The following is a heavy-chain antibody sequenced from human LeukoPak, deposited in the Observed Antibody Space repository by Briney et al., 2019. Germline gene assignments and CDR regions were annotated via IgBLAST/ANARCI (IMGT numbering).Heavy chain of an antibody. CDR3: ARDGGSSSWSHLDY. CDR1: GFTFSSHA. J-gene: IGHJ4*02. V-gene: IGHV3-30-3*01. CDR2: ISYDGSNK. Sequence: PGGSLRLSCAASGFTFSSHAMHWVRQAPGKGPEWVAVISYDGSNKYYADSVKGRFTISRDNSKNTLYLQMNSLRAEDTAVYYCARDGGSSSWSHLDYWGQGTLVTVSS. D-gene: IGHD6-13*01.